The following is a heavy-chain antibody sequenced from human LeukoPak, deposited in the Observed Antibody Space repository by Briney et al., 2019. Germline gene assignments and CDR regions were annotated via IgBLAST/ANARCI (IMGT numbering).Heavy chain of an antibody. CDR2: INSDGSGT. Sequence: GGSLRLSCAASGFTFSSYWIHWVRHAPGKGLVWVSRINSDGSGTTYADSVKGRFTISRDNAKNTLYLQMNSLRAEDTAMYYCARGYSSSSGHGMDVWGQGTTVTVSS. J-gene: IGHJ6*02. CDR3: ARGYSSSSGHGMDV. D-gene: IGHD6-6*01. V-gene: IGHV3-74*01. CDR1: GFTFSSYW.